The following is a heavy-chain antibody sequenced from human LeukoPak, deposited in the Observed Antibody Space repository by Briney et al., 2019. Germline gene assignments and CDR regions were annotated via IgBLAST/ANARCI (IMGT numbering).Heavy chain of an antibody. V-gene: IGHV1-2*02. CDR2: INPNSGGT. CDR3: ARDRDYGSGIFDY. J-gene: IGHJ4*02. CDR1: GYTFTGYY. D-gene: IGHD3-10*01. Sequence: ASVKLSCAASGYTFTGYYMHWVRQAPGQGLEWMGWINPNSGGTNYAQKFQGRVTMTRDTSISTAYMELNRLRSDDTAVYYCARDRDYGSGIFDYWGQGTLVTVSS.